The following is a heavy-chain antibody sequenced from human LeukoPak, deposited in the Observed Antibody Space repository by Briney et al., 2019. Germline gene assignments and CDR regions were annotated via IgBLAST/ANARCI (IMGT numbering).Heavy chain of an antibody. D-gene: IGHD3-3*01. CDR3: ARDGPPYDFWSGYYMGGFDY. J-gene: IGHJ4*02. V-gene: IGHV1-69*05. CDR1: GGTFSSYA. CDR2: IIPIFGTA. Sequence: ASVKVSCKASGGTFSSYAISWVRQAPGQGLEWMGGIIPIFGTANYAQKFQGRVTITTDESTSTAYMELSSLRSEDTAVYYCARDGPPYDFWSGYYMGGFDYWGQGTLVTVSS.